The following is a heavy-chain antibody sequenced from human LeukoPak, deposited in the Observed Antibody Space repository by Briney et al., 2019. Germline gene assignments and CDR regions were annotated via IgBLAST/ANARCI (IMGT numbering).Heavy chain of an antibody. CDR1: GGSISSYY. Sequence: SENLSLTCTVSGGSISSYYWSWIRQPPGKGLEWIGYIYYSGSTNYNPSLKSRVTISVDTSKNQFSLKLSSVTAADTAVYYCARATSSYYYDSSGYYQDWGQGTLVTVSS. CDR2: IYYSGST. V-gene: IGHV4-59*01. J-gene: IGHJ4*02. D-gene: IGHD3-22*01. CDR3: ARATSSYYYDSSGYYQD.